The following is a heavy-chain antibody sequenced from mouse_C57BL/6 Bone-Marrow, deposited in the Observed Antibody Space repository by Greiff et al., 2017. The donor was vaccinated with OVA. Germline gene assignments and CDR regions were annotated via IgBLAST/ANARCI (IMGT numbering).Heavy chain of an antibody. D-gene: IGHD4-1*01. Sequence: DVKLVESGPGLVKPSQSLSLTCSVTGYSITSGYYWNWIRQFPGNKLEWMGYISYDGSNNYNPSLKNRISITRDTSKNQFFLKLNSVTTEDTATYYCASWAWFAYWGQGTLVTVSA. J-gene: IGHJ3*01. CDR2: ISYDGSN. CDR1: GYSITSGYY. V-gene: IGHV3-6*01. CDR3: ASWAWFAY.